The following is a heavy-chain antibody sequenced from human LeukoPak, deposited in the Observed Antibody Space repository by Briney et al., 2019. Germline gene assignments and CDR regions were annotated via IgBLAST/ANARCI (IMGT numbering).Heavy chain of an antibody. CDR1: GFTFSDYY. CDR3: ARGTSYYYDSSGYYYCDY. V-gene: IGHV3-11*04. J-gene: IGHJ4*02. CDR2: ISSSGSTI. Sequence: GRSLRLSCAASGFTFSDYYMSWIRQAPGKGLEWVSYISSSGSTIYYADSVKGRFTISRDNAKNSLYLQMNSLRAEDTAVYYCARGTSYYYDSSGYYYCDYWGQGTLVTVSS. D-gene: IGHD3-22*01.